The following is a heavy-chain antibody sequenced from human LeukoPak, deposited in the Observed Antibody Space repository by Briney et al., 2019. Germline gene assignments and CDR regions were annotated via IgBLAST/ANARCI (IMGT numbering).Heavy chain of an antibody. J-gene: IGHJ6*03. Sequence: SGTLSLTCAVSGGSISSSNWWSWVRQPPGKGLEWIGEIYHSGSTNYNPSLKSRVTISVDKSKNQFSLKLRSVTAADTAVYYCARDRRDMVRGINIVRQYNYYYYMDVWGKGTTVTISS. CDR1: GGSISSSNW. CDR3: ARDRRDMVRGINIVRQYNYYYYMDV. D-gene: IGHD3-10*01. CDR2: IYHSGST. V-gene: IGHV4-4*02.